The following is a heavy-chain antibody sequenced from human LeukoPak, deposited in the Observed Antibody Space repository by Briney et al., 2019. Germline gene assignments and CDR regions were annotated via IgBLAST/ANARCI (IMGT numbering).Heavy chain of an antibody. V-gene: IGHV3-13*01. Sequence: RSGGSLRLFCAASGFTFSRYHMHWVRQVTGKGLEWVSSVGAAGDTYYPDSVKGRFTVSRDSAKGSLDLQMNSLRAEDTAVYYCTRGGASNHYVFDYWGQGTLVTVSS. J-gene: IGHJ4*02. CDR1: GFTFSRYH. CDR2: VGAAGDT. D-gene: IGHD3-16*01. CDR3: TRGGASNHYVFDY.